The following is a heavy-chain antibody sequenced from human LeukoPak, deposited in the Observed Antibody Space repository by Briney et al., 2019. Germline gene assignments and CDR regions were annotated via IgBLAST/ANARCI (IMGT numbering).Heavy chain of an antibody. CDR3: ARAGWRYMDV. J-gene: IGHJ6*03. Sequence: GGSLRLSCAASGFTFSSYSMNWVRQAPGKGLEWVSYISSSSTIYYADSVKGRFTISRDNAKNSLYLQMNSLRAEDTAVYYCARAGWRYMDVWGKGTTVTVSS. CDR1: GFTFSSYS. V-gene: IGHV3-48*01. D-gene: IGHD6-19*01. CDR2: ISSSSTI.